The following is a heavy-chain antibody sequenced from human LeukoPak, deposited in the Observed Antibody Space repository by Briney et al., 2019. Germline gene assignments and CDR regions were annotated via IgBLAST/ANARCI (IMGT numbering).Heavy chain of an antibody. CDR1: GGSIISYY. J-gene: IGHJ4*02. D-gene: IGHD5-24*01. CDR2: IYNSGST. V-gene: IGHV4-59*01. Sequence: SETLSLTCTVSGGSIISYYWGWIRQPPGGGREWGGHIYNSGSTHYNPPLKSRVTLSVDKSKNRFSLKLSAVTAADSAVYYGAREDGYMLYWGQGTLVTVSS. CDR3: AREDGYMLY.